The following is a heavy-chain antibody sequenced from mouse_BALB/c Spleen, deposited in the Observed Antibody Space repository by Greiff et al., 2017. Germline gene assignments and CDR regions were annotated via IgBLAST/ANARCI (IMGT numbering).Heavy chain of an antibody. D-gene: IGHD4-1*02. Sequence: EVMLVESGGGLVKPGGSLKLSCAASGFTFSDYYMYWVRQTPEKRLEWVATISDGGSYTYYPDSVKGRFTISRDNAKNNLYLQMSSLKSEDTAMYYCARGQLGYYFDDWGQGTTLTVSS. CDR2: ISDGGSYT. V-gene: IGHV5-4*02. J-gene: IGHJ2*01. CDR1: GFTFSDYY. CDR3: ARGQLGYYFDD.